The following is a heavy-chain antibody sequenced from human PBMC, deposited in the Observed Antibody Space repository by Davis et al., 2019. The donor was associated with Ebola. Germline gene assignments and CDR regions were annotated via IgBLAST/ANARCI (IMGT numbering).Heavy chain of an antibody. CDR3: ARAPYGDYGYYYYMDV. CDR2: IYYSGST. D-gene: IGHD4-17*01. CDR1: GGSISSYY. Sequence: PSETLSLTCTVSGGSISSYYWSWIRQPPGKELEWIGYIYYSGSTNYNPSLKSRVTISVDTSKNQFSLKLSSVTAADTAVYYCARAPYGDYGYYYYMDVWGKGTTVTVSS. J-gene: IGHJ6*03. V-gene: IGHV4-59*01.